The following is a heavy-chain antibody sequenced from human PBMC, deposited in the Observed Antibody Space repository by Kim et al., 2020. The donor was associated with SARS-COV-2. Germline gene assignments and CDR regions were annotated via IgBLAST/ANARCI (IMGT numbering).Heavy chain of an antibody. J-gene: IGHJ4*02. V-gene: IGHV3-23*01. CDR2: ISGSGGST. CDR3: ANIIGDTNDYSNYDYY. D-gene: IGHD4-4*01. Sequence: GGSLRLSCAASGFTFSSYAMSWVRQAPGKGLEWVSAISGSGGSTYYADSVKGRFTISRDNSKNTLYLQMNSLRAEDTAVYYCANIIGDTNDYSNYDYYWGQGTLVTVSS. CDR1: GFTFSSYA.